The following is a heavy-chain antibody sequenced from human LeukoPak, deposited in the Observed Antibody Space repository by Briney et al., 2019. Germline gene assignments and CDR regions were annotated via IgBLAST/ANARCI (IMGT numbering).Heavy chain of an antibody. CDR2: IKQDGSEK. J-gene: IGHJ4*02. D-gene: IGHD3-10*01. CDR1: GFTFSSYW. V-gene: IGHV3-7*01. Sequence: PGGSLRLSCAASGFTFSSYWMSWVRQAPGKGLEWVANIKQDGSEKYYVDSVKGRFTISRDNAKNSLYLQMNSLRAEDTAVYYCARAVTLLWFGEGRYYFDYWGQGTLVTVSS. CDR3: ARAVTLLWFGEGRYYFDY.